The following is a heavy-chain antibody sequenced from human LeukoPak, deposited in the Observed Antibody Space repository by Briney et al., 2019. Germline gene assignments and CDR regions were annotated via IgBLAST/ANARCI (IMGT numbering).Heavy chain of an antibody. Sequence: ASVKVSCKASGYTFTSYDINWVRQATGQGLEWMGWMNPNSGNTGYAQKFQGRVTMTRNTSISTAYMELSSLRSEDTAVYYCAKWDKRAAAEAFDIWGQGTMVTVSS. CDR3: AKWDKRAAAEAFDI. CDR2: MNPNSGNT. J-gene: IGHJ3*02. D-gene: IGHD6-13*01. CDR1: GYTFTSYD. V-gene: IGHV1-8*01.